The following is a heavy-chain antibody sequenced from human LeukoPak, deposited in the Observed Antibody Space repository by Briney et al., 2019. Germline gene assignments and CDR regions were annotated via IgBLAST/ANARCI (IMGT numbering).Heavy chain of an antibody. D-gene: IGHD1-1*01. Sequence: GGSLRLSCVGSGFTFTSNPLSWVRQAPGKGLEWVSAISGSGGNTYYGDSVRGRFTISRDNSKNTLYLQMNSLRAEDTAVYYCATTKPARRYFDYWGQGTLVTVPS. V-gene: IGHV3-23*01. CDR1: GFTFTSNP. J-gene: IGHJ4*02. CDR2: ISGSGGNT. CDR3: ATTKPARRYFDY.